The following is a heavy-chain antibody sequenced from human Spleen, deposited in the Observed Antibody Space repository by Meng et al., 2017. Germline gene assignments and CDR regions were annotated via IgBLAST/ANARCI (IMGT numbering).Heavy chain of an antibody. D-gene: IGHD6-19*01. V-gene: IGHV3-74*01. CDR1: GFTFSSYW. CDR2: INSDGSST. Sequence: GESLKISCAASGFTFSSYWMHWVRQAPGKGLVWVSRINSDGSSTSYADSVKGRFTISRDNSKNTLYLQMNSLRAEDTAVYYCAKHLGAVAEKDYWGQGTLVTVSS. J-gene: IGHJ4*02. CDR3: AKHLGAVAEKDY.